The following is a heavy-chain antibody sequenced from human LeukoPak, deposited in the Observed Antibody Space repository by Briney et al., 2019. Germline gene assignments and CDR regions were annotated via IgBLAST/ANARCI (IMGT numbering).Heavy chain of an antibody. CDR2: ISYDGSNK. CDR1: GFTFSSYG. V-gene: IGHV3-30*03. D-gene: IGHD3-10*01. J-gene: IGHJ4*02. CDR3: AGSWFSAYFDY. Sequence: PGRSLRLSCAASGFTFSSYGMHWVRQAPGKGLEWVAVISYDGSNKYYADSVKGRFTISRDSSKNTLYLQMNSLRAEDTAVYYCAGSWFSAYFDYWGQGTLVTVSS.